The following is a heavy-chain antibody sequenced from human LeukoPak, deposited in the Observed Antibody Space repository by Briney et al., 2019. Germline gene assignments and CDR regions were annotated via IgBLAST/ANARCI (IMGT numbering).Heavy chain of an antibody. J-gene: IGHJ3*02. Sequence: SETLSLTCTVSGDSITSYFWSWIRQPAGKGLEWIGRIYSSGSTNYNSSLKSRVTMSIDTSKNQFSLQLNSVTAADTAVYSCARENRGSYYGAFDIWGQGTMVTVSS. CDR2: IYSSGST. V-gene: IGHV4-4*07. D-gene: IGHD1-26*01. CDR3: ARENRGSYYGAFDI. CDR1: GDSITSYF.